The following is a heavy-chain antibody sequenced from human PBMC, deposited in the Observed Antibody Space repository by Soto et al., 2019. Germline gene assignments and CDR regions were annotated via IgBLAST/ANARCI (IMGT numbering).Heavy chain of an antibody. V-gene: IGHV3-53*02. D-gene: IGHD2-8*01. CDR1: GLSVGSNY. J-gene: IGHJ4*02. CDR3: ARKSDSSPVPEADGV. CDR2: IYSNGDT. Sequence: EVQLVETGGGLIQPGGSLRLSCAASGLSVGSNYMTWVRQPPGRGLEWFSLIYSNGDTASADSVKGRFSTSRDNFKTTLYLHMNNLRAEDTAVYHCARKSDSSPVPEADGVWGRGTLVTVSS.